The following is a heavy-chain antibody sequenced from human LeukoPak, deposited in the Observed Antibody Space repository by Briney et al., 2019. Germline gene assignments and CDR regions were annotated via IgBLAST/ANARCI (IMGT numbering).Heavy chain of an antibody. V-gene: IGHV1-2*02. J-gene: IGHJ4*02. CDR2: INPISGGT. D-gene: IGHD2-2*02. CDR1: GYTFTGYY. Sequence: ASVTVSRLASGYTFTGYYMHWVRQAAGRGLEWVGWINPISGGTNYAQKFQGRVTMTRDTSISTAYMELSRLRSDDTAVYYCARGPTELDIVVVPAAIPSDYWGQGTLVTVSS. CDR3: ARGPTELDIVVVPAAIPSDY.